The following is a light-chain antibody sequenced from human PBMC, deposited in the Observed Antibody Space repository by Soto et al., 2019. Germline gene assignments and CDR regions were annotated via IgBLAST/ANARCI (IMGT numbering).Light chain of an antibody. V-gene: IGKV3-15*01. CDR3: QQYTNWPPYT. CDR1: QSVSTN. J-gene: IGKJ2*01. CDR2: GAS. Sequence: EIVMTQSPATLSVSPGERATLSCRASQSVSTNLAWYQQKPGQSPRLLIYGASTRATGIPARFSGSGSETEFTITISSLQSTDFAVYYCQQYTNWPPYTFGQGTILEIK.